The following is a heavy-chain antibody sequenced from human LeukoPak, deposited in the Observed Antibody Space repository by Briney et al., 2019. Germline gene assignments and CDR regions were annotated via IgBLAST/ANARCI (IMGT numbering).Heavy chain of an antibody. J-gene: IGHJ4*02. Sequence: GASVKVSCNASGYTFTGYYIHWVRQAPGQGLEWMGRINPNSGDTNCAQKFQGRVTMTGDTSISTAYMELSRLKSDDTAVYYCARRVQTTGVFDYWGQGTLVTVSS. CDR2: INPNSGDT. CDR1: GYTFTGYY. CDR3: ARRVQTTGVFDY. D-gene: IGHD4/OR15-4a*01. V-gene: IGHV1-2*06.